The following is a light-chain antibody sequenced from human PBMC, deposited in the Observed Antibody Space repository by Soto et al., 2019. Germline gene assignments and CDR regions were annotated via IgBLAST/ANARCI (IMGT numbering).Light chain of an antibody. J-gene: IGKJ1*01. CDR3: QQRSNWPPWT. CDR2: DAS. Sequence: EIVLTQSPATLSLSPGERATLSCRASQSVSNYLAWYQQKPGQAPRLLIYDASNRATGIPARFSGSGSGTDFPLTISSLEPEHFAVYYCQQRSNWPPWTFGQGTKVEIK. V-gene: IGKV3-11*01. CDR1: QSVSNY.